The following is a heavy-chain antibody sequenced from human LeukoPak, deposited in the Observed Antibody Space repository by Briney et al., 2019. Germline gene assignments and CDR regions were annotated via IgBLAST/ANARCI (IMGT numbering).Heavy chain of an antibody. CDR1: GFTFDDYT. D-gene: IGHD3-10*01. J-gene: IGHJ2*01. CDR2: SWDGGST. V-gene: IGHV3-43*01. Sequence: GGSLRLSCAASGFTFDDYTMHWVRQAPGKGLEWVSLSWDGGSTYYADSVKGRFTISRDNSKNSLYLRMNSLRTEDTALYYCAKSMVSGSSHWYFDLWGRGTLVTVSS. CDR3: AKSMVSGSSHWYFDL.